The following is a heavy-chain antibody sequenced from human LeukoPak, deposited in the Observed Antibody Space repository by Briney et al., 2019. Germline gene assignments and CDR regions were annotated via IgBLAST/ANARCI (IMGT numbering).Heavy chain of an antibody. CDR3: ARPRYSGSYYLRY. CDR2: INSDGSST. Sequence: PGGSLRLSCAASGFTFSSYWMHWVRHAPGKGLVWVSRINSDGSSTSYADSVKGRFTISRDNAKNTLYLQMNSLRAEDTAVYYCARPRYSGSYYLRYWGQGTLVTVSS. J-gene: IGHJ4*02. V-gene: IGHV3-74*01. D-gene: IGHD1-26*01. CDR1: GFTFSSYW.